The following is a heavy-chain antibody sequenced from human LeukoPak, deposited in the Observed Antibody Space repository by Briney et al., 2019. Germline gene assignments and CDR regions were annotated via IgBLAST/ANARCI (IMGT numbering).Heavy chain of an antibody. Sequence: GASVKVSCKASGYTFTRYPMHWVRQAPGQRLEWMGWINAGNGDTKYSQKFQGRITITRDTSAGTAYMELSSLRSEDTAVYYCASGMSVSYFDYWGQGTLVTVSS. CDR2: INAGNGDT. CDR1: GYTFTRYP. CDR3: ASGMSVSYFDY. D-gene: IGHD2-8*01. V-gene: IGHV1-3*01. J-gene: IGHJ4*02.